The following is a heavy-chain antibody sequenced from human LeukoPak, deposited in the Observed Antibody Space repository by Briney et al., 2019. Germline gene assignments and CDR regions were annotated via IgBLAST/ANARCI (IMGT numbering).Heavy chain of an antibody. D-gene: IGHD4-17*01. CDR1: SYSISSGSY. V-gene: IGHV4-38-2*02. Sequence: SETLSLTCAVSSYSISSGSYWGWVRQSPGKGLEWVGSIFHSGNSYYNPSLKSRLTMSVDTSKNQFSLKLTSVTAADTALYYCARDTYVDDMLYQYFDYWGQRVLVTVSS. J-gene: IGHJ4*02. CDR2: IFHSGNS. CDR3: ARDTYVDDMLYQYFDY.